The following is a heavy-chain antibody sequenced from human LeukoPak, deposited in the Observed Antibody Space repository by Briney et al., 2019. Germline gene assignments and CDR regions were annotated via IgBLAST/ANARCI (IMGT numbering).Heavy chain of an antibody. V-gene: IGHV3-23*01. J-gene: IGHJ4*02. CDR2: ISGSGGST. Sequence: PGGSLRLSCAASGFTFSSYAMSWVRQAPGKGLEWVSAISGSGGSTYYADSVKGRFTISRDNSKNTLYLQMNSLRAEDTAVYYCARDPDYYGSGTYHNHYFDYWGRGTLVIVSS. D-gene: IGHD3-10*01. CDR3: ARDPDYYGSGTYHNHYFDY. CDR1: GFTFSSYA.